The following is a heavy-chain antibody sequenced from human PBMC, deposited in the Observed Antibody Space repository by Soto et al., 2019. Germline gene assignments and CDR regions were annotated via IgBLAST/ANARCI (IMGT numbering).Heavy chain of an antibody. Sequence: GASVKVSCKASGGTFSSYAISWVRQAPGQGLEWMGGIIPIFGTANYAQKFQGRVTITADESTSTAYMELSSLRSEDTAVYYCARGSGGDGYNYLPFDYWGQGTLVTVSS. J-gene: IGHJ4*02. V-gene: IGHV1-69*13. CDR2: IIPIFGTA. CDR1: GGTFSSYA. CDR3: ARGSGGDGYNYLPFDY. D-gene: IGHD5-12*01.